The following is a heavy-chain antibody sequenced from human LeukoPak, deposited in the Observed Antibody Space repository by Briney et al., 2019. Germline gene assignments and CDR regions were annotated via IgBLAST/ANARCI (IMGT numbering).Heavy chain of an antibody. CDR2: IYPGDSDT. D-gene: IGHD5-18*01. Sequence: GESLKISCKGSGYSFTSYWIGWVRQMPGKGPEWMGIIYPGDSDTRYSPSFQGQVTISADKSISTAYLQWSSLKASDTAMYYCATHTAMDPYYFDYWGQGTLVTVSS. CDR3: ATHTAMDPYYFDY. V-gene: IGHV5-51*01. CDR1: GYSFTSYW. J-gene: IGHJ4*02.